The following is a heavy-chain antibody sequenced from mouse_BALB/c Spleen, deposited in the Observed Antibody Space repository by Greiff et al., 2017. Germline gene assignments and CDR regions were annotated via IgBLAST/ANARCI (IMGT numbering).Heavy chain of an antibody. CDR1: GFTFSSYA. J-gene: IGHJ2*01. Sequence: EVKLVESGGGLVKPGGSLKLSCAASGFTFSSYAMSWVRQTPEKRLEWVASISSGGSTYYPDSVKGRFTISRDNARNILYLQMSSLRSEDTAMYYCARGQGGLLYSYYFDYWGQGTTLTVSS. V-gene: IGHV5-6-5*01. CDR3: ARGQGGLLYSYYFDY. D-gene: IGHD1-1*01. CDR2: ISSGGST.